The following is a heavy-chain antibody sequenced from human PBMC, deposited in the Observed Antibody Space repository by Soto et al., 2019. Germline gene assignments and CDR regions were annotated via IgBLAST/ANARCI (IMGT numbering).Heavy chain of an antibody. V-gene: IGHV4-39*01. Sequence: QLQLQESGPGLVKPSETLSLTCIVSGDSITTTTYYWGWIRQPPGKGLEWIGSFHYGGSTSYNPSLKSRVTIFVDTSKNQFSLTVNYVTAADTAVYYCAKYTSGTMRDYWGQGTLVTVSS. D-gene: IGHD5-18*01. J-gene: IGHJ4*02. CDR1: GDSITTTTYY. CDR3: AKYTSGTMRDY. CDR2: FHYGGST.